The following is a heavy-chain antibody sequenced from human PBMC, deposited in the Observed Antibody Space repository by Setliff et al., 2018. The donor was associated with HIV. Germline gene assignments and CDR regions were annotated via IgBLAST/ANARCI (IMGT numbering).Heavy chain of an antibody. V-gene: IGHV4-59*01. D-gene: IGHD3-16*01. J-gene: IGHJ4*02. CDR3: ANMGGRYVGYFES. Sequence: SETLSLTCTVSGVSISYYHWSWIRQPPGKGLEWVGYISYTGNTNYDPSLVSRVTMSIDTSKMQFSLKLTSVSAADTAVYYCANMGGRYVGYFESWGQGTLVTVSS. CDR2: ISYTGNT. CDR1: GVSISYYH.